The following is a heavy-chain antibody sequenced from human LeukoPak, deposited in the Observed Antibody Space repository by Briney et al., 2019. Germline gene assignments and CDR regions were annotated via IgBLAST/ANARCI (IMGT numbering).Heavy chain of an antibody. J-gene: IGHJ4*02. CDR1: GGTFRSNP. CDR2: IIPIFGIT. Sequence: AASVKVSCKASGGTFRSNPVSWVRQAPGQGLEWMGQIIPIFGITNYAQKFQGRLTLTADKSTGTAYMELYSLTSDDTAVYYCARDGPYSGSYYWGQGTLVTVSS. D-gene: IGHD1-26*01. V-gene: IGHV1-69*10. CDR3: ARDGPYSGSYY.